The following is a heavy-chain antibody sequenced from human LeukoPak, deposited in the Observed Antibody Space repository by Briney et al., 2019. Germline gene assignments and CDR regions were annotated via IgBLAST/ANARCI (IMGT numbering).Heavy chain of an antibody. D-gene: IGHD1-26*01. V-gene: IGHV3-23*01. CDR2: ISGSGGST. CDR3: AKDGEGGSYNY. J-gene: IGHJ4*02. CDR1: GFTFSSYA. Sequence: GGPLRLSCAASGFTFSSYAMSWVRQAPGKGLEWVSAISGSGGSTYYADSVKGRFTISRDNSKNTLYLQMNSLRAEDTAVYYCAKDGEGGSYNYWGQGTLVTVSS.